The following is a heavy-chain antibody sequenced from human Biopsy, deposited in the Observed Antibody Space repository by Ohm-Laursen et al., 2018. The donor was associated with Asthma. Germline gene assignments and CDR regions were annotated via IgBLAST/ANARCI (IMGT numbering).Heavy chain of an antibody. CDR3: ARTYYDFLTGQVKDVFGV. CDR1: GYNFISFA. J-gene: IGHJ3*01. V-gene: IGHV1-3*04. Sequence: ASVKVSCKASGYNFISFAIHWVRQAPGQRLEWMGWVNTGNGDTKDSQKFQGRVTITRDTSAGTAYMELRSLRSEDTATYYCARTYYDFLTGQVKDVFGVWGQGTMVTVSS. CDR2: VNTGNGDT. D-gene: IGHD3-9*01.